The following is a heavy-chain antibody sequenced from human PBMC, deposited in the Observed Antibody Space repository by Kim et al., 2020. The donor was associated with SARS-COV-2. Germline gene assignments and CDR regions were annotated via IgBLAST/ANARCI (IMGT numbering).Heavy chain of an antibody. J-gene: IGHJ3*02. V-gene: IGHV3-21*01. Sequence: GGSLRLSCAASGFTFSSYSMNWVRQAPGKGLEWVSSISSSSSYIYYADSVKGRFTISRDNAKNSLYLQMNSLRAEDTAVYYCARPIMITFGGNGDAFDIWGQGTMVTVSS. D-gene: IGHD3-16*01. CDR3: ARPIMITFGGNGDAFDI. CDR2: ISSSSSYI. CDR1: GFTFSSYS.